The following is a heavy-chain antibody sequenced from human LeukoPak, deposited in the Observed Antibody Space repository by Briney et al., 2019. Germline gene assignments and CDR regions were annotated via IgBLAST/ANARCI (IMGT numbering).Heavy chain of an antibody. V-gene: IGHV3-21*01. J-gene: IGHJ4*02. Sequence: GGSLRPSCAASGFTFSSYSMNWVRQAPGKGLEWVSSISSSSSYIYYADSVKGRFTISRDNAKNSLYLQMNSLRAEDTAVYYCASEPDCSSTSRWRGDFDYWGQGTPVTVSS. CDR1: GFTFSSYS. CDR3: ASEPDCSSTSRWRGDFDY. D-gene: IGHD2-2*01. CDR2: ISSSSSYI.